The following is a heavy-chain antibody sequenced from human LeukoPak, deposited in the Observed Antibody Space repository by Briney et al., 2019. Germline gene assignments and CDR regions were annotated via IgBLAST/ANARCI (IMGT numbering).Heavy chain of an antibody. Sequence: SETLSLTCTVSGGSISSYYWSWIRQPPGKGLEWIGYIYYSGSTNYNPSLKSRVTISVDTSKNQFSLKLSSVTAADTAVYYCARGPDEYSYGSLYYFDYWGQGTLVTVSS. D-gene: IGHD5-18*01. CDR2: IYYSGST. CDR1: GGSISSYY. J-gene: IGHJ4*02. CDR3: ARGPDEYSYGSLYYFDY. V-gene: IGHV4-59*01.